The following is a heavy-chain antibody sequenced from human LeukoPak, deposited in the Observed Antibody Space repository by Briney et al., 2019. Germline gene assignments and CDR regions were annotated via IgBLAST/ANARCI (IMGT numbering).Heavy chain of an antibody. CDR2: ISSSSSTI. CDR1: GFTFSSYS. Sequence: GSLRLSCAASGFTFSSYSMNLVRQAPGEGLGWGSYISSSSSTIYYADSVKGRFTISRDNAKNSLYLQMNSLRAEDTAVYYCARTDGVPYYYYYMDVWGKGTTVTVSS. CDR3: ARTDGVPYYYYYMDV. J-gene: IGHJ6*03. D-gene: IGHD2-2*01. V-gene: IGHV3-48*04.